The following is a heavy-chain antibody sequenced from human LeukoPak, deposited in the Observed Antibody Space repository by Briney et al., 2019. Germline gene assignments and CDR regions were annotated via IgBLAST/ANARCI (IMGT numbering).Heavy chain of an antibody. Sequence: GRSLRLSCAASGFTFSSYAMHWVRQAPGKGLEWVAVISYDGSNKYYADSVKGRFTISRDNSKNTLYLQMNSLRAEDTAVYYCARDPRGGSYYGYFDYWGQGTLVTVSS. V-gene: IGHV3-30-3*01. D-gene: IGHD1-26*01. CDR2: ISYDGSNK. CDR3: ARDPRGGSYYGYFDY. CDR1: GFTFSSYA. J-gene: IGHJ4*02.